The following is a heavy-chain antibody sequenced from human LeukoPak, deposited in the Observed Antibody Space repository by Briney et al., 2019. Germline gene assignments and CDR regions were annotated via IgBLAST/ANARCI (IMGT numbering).Heavy chain of an antibody. J-gene: IGHJ4*02. CDR3: ASQYYDILTGYSETPFDY. Sequence: SETLSLTCSVSGGSITGYSWSWIRQTPGKGLEWIGYIYYNGDTHYNPSLNSRLSMSVDTPNKQFSLKLSSVTAADTAVYYCASQYYDILTGYSETPFDYWGQGTLVTVSS. CDR2: IYYNGDT. V-gene: IGHV4-59*01. D-gene: IGHD3-9*01. CDR1: GGSITGYS.